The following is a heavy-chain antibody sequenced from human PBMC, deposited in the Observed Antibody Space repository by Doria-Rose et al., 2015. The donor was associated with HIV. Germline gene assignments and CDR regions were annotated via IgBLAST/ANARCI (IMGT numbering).Heavy chain of an antibody. CDR1: GVSLSSPGMG. D-gene: IGHD6-13*01. J-gene: IGHJ4*02. CDR3: ARIKSSRWYHKYYFDF. Sequence: QVTLKESGPVLVKPTETLTLTCTVSGVSLSSPGMGVSWIRQPPGKALEWLANIFPDDGRSYKTSLKSRLTISRCTSKSQVVLTMTDMDPVDTATYYCARIKSSRWYHKYYFDFWGQGTLVIVSA. V-gene: IGHV2-26*01. CDR2: IFPDDGR.